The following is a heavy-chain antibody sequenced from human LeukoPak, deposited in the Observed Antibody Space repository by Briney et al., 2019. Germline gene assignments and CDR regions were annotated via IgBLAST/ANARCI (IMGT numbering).Heavy chain of an antibody. CDR2: ISGSGGST. CDR3: AKVSLAVGSTSRTNGMDV. Sequence: GGSLRLSCAASGFTFSSYAMSWVRQAPGKGLEWVSAISGSGGSTYYADSVKGRFTISRDNSKNTLYLQMNSLRAEDTAVYYCAKVSLAVGSTSRTNGMDVWGQGTTVTVSS. J-gene: IGHJ6*02. CDR1: GFTFSSYA. D-gene: IGHD2-2*01. V-gene: IGHV3-23*01.